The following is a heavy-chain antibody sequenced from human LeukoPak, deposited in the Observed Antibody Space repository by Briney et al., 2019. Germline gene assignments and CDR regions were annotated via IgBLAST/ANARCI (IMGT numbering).Heavy chain of an antibody. CDR2: INWSGGET. J-gene: IGHJ6*03. D-gene: IGHD3-10*01. Sequence: GGSLRLSCAASGFTFDDYGMSWVRQAPGKGLEWVSGINWSGGETDYADSVKGGFIISRDNAKNSLYLQMSALTVDDTAVYYCVRHERGVYHYYYIDVWGKGTTVIVSS. CDR1: GFTFDDYG. CDR3: VRHERGVYHYYYIDV. V-gene: IGHV3-20*04.